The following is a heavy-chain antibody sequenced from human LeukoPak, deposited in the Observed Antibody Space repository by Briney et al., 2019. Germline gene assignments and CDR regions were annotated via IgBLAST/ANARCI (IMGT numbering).Heavy chain of an antibody. CDR2: INHSGST. V-gene: IGHV4-34*01. CDR1: GGSFSGYY. J-gene: IGHJ4*02. Sequence: PSETLSLTCAVYGGSFSGYYWSWIRQPPGKGLEWIGEINHSGSTNYNPSLKSRVTISVDTSKNQFSLKLGSVTAADTAVYYCACTYYQPGGRPASFDYWGQGTLVTVSS. CDR3: ACTYYQPGGRPASFDY. D-gene: IGHD3-10*01.